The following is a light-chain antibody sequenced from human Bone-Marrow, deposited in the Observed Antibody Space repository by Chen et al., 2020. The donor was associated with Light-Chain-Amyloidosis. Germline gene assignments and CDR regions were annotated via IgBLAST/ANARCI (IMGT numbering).Light chain of an antibody. CDR3: SSDTITNTLV. CDR1: SSDVGGDNH. Sequence: QSALTQPASVSGSPGQSITISCTGTSSDVGGDNHVSWYQQHPDNAPKLMIYEVTNRPSWVPARFSGSKSDNTASLTISGLQTEDEADYFCSSDTITNTLVFGSGTRVTVL. CDR2: EVT. J-gene: IGLJ1*01. V-gene: IGLV2-14*01.